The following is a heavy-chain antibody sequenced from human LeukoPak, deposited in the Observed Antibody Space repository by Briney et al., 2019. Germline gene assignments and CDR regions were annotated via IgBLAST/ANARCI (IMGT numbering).Heavy chain of an antibody. D-gene: IGHD3-22*01. CDR1: GGTFSSHS. CDR3: AREAIYDSSGYGYYYYGMDV. V-gene: IGHV1-69*13. J-gene: IGHJ6*02. Sequence: SVKVSCKASGGTFSSHSFNWVRQAPGQGLEWMGGIIPMSTTTKYAQKFQGRVTITADEFTSTVFMELSGLRFEDTAVYYCAREAIYDSSGYGYYYYGMDVWGQGTTVTVSS. CDR2: IIPMSTTT.